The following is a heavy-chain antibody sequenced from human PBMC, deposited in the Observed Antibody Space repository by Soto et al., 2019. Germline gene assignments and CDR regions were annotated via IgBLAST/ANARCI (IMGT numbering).Heavy chain of an antibody. Sequence: PSETLSLTCAVSGGSITSANWCTWVRQPPGGGLEWIGEISHSGITNYKASLKSRVTMSVDKTKNGVSLKLTSVTAADTAVYYCARVLRGWFDPWGQGTPVTVSS. CDR2: ISHSGIT. CDR3: ARVLRGWFDP. CDR1: GGSITSANW. V-gene: IGHV4-4*02. J-gene: IGHJ5*02.